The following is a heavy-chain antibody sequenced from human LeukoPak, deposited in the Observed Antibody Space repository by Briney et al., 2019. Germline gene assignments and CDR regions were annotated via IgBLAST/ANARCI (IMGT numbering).Heavy chain of an antibody. CDR1: GFTFSSYA. CDR3: AKDLLRYCDWFPQGAFDI. V-gene: IGHV3-23*01. J-gene: IGHJ3*02. Sequence: PGGSLRLSCAASGFTFSSYAMSWVRQAPGKGLEWVSAISGSGGSTYYADSVKGRFTISRDNSKNTLYLQMNSLRAEDTAVYYCAKDLLRYCDWFPQGAFDIWGQGTMVTVSS. D-gene: IGHD3-9*01. CDR2: ISGSGGST.